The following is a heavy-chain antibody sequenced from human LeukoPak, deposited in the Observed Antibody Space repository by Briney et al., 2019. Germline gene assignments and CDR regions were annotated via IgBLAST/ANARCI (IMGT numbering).Heavy chain of an antibody. CDR2: INPNSGGT. CDR1: GYTFTGYY. J-gene: IGHJ1*01. Sequence: ASVKVSCKASGYTFTGYYMHWVRQAPGQGLEWMGWINPNSGGTNYAQKFQGRVTMTRDTSMSTAYMEMSRLRSDDTAVYYCARIVYCSSTSCYFFRFHHWAQGPLVTVSS. D-gene: IGHD2-2*01. CDR3: ARIVYCSSTSCYFFRFHH. V-gene: IGHV1-2*02.